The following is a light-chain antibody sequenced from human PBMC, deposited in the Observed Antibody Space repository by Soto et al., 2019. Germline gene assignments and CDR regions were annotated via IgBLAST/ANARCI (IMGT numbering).Light chain of an antibody. V-gene: IGLV2-14*01. CDR3: SSYTSSSPYV. CDR2: DVS. Sequence: SALTQPSSVSGSPGQSITISCTGTSSDVGSYNYVSWYQQHPGTAPKLMIYDVSNRPSGVPDRFSGSKSGNTASLTISGLQAEDEADYYCSSYTSSSPYVFGTGTKVTVL. J-gene: IGLJ1*01. CDR1: SSDVGSYNY.